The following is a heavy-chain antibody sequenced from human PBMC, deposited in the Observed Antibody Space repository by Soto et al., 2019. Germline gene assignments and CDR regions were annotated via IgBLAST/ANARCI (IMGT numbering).Heavy chain of an antibody. CDR2: ISYDGSNK. Sequence: GGSLRLSCAASGFTFSSYAMHWVRQAPGKGLEWVAVISYDGSNKYYADSVKGRFTISRDNSKNTLYLQMNSLRAEDTAVYYCARDGENWNYFDYWGQGTLVTVSS. CDR1: GFTFSSYA. J-gene: IGHJ4*02. CDR3: ARDGENWNYFDY. V-gene: IGHV3-30-3*01. D-gene: IGHD1-1*01.